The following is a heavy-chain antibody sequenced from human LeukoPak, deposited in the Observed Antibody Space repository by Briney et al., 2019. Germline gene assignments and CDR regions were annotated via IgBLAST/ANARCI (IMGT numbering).Heavy chain of an antibody. V-gene: IGHV3-11*01. J-gene: IGHJ6*02. CDR3: ARPPYSGYDGYYYYGMDV. D-gene: IGHD5-12*01. CDR2: ISSSGSTI. Sequence: GGSLRLSCAASGFTVSSNYMSWIRQAPGKGLEWVSYISSSGSTIYYADSVKGRFTISRDNAKNSLYLQMNSLRAEGTAVYYCARPPYSGYDGYYYYGMDVWGQGTTVTVSS. CDR1: GFTVSSNY.